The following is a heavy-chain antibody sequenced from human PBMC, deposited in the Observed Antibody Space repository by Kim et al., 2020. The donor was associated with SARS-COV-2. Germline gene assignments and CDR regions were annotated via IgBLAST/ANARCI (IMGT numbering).Heavy chain of an antibody. Sequence: YPGHSDTRYSPSVQGQVTISADKSISTAYLQWSSLKASDTAMYYCARIGDYWGQGTLVTVSS. D-gene: IGHD2-15*01. V-gene: IGHV5-51*01. CDR2: YPGHSDT. CDR3: ARIGDY. J-gene: IGHJ4*02.